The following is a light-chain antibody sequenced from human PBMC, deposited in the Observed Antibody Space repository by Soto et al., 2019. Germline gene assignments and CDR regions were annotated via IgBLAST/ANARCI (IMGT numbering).Light chain of an antibody. CDR1: SWYSTNA. CDR3: QSLGTGIQV. CDR2: INYDGTH. V-gene: IGLV4-69*01. Sequence: QAVGTQSPSASASLGASVKLTCTLSSWYSTNAIAWHQQQSEKGPRFLMKINYDGTHSKGDGFFDRFSGSSSGAERHLSISSLQSEDEADYYCQSLGTGIQVFGGGTKVTVL. J-gene: IGLJ3*02.